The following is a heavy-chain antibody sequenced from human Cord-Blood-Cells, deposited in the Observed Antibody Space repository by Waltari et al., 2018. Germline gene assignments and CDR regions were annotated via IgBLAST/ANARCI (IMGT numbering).Heavy chain of an antibody. CDR3: ARRGPEPRYFDY. D-gene: IGHD3-16*01. J-gene: IGHJ4*02. V-gene: IGHV3-7*01. CDR2: IKQDGSEK. Sequence: EVQMVESGGGLVQPGGSLRLYCAAFGFTFSSYRLRWVRQAPGKGLEWVANIKQDGSEKYYVDSGKGRFTISRDNAKNSLYLQMNSLRAEDTAVYYCARRGPEPRYFDYWGQGTLVTVSS. CDR1: GFTFSSYR.